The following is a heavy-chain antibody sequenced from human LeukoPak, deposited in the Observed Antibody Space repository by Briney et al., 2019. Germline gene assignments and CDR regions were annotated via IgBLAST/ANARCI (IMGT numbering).Heavy chain of an antibody. CDR2: INPNNGGT. D-gene: IGHD6-19*01. V-gene: IGHV1-2*02. J-gene: IGHJ5*02. Sequence: GASVKVSCKASGYTFTGYYMHWVRQAPGQGLEWMGWINPNNGGTNYAQKFQGRVTMTRDTSISTAYMGLSRLRSDDAAVYYCARGYYSSGWGFDPWGQGTLVTVSS. CDR3: ARGYYSSGWGFDP. CDR1: GYTFTGYY.